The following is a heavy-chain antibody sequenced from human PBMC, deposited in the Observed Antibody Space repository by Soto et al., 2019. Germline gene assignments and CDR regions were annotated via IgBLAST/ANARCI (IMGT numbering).Heavy chain of an antibody. Sequence: QVHLVESGGGVVQPGRSLRLSCAASGFTFRSHGMHWVRQASGKGLEWVAVIWYDGSNKYYIESVKGRFTISRDNSKNTLYLQMNSLRVEDTAVYYCARPTSGNAFDVWGQGTVVTVSS. CDR3: ARPTSGNAFDV. CDR2: IWYDGSNK. J-gene: IGHJ3*01. V-gene: IGHV3-33*01. CDR1: GFTFRSHG.